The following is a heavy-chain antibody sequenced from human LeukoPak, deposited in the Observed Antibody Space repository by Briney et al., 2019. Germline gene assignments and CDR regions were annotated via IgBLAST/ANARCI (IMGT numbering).Heavy chain of an antibody. Sequence: PSETLSLTCTVSGGSISSGSYYWSWIRQPAGKGLEWIGRIYTSGSTNYNPSLKSRVTISVDTSKNQFSLKLSSVTAADTAVYYCARDSALYSSGWLFDYWGQGTLVTVSP. D-gene: IGHD6-19*01. V-gene: IGHV4-61*02. CDR3: ARDSALYSSGWLFDY. J-gene: IGHJ4*02. CDR2: IYTSGST. CDR1: GGSISSGSYY.